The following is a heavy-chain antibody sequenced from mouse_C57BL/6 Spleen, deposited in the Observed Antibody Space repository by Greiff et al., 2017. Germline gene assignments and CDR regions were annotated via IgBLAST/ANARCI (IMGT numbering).Heavy chain of an antibody. V-gene: IGHV1-82*01. D-gene: IGHD3-3*01. CDR2: FYPGDGDT. J-gene: IGHJ1*03. CDR3: ERGDGYFDV. Sequence: QVQLKQSGPELVKPGASVKISCKASGYAFSSSWMNWVKQRPGKGLEGIGRFYPGDGDTNYNGKFKGKATLTADKSSSTAYMQLSSLTSEDSAVYFCERGDGYFDVWGTGTTVTVSS. CDR1: GYAFSSSW.